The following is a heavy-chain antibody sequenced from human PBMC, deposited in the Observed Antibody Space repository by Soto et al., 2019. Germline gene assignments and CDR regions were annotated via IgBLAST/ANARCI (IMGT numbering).Heavy chain of an antibody. D-gene: IGHD6-6*01. CDR3: SKNWDATSSSSSH. CDR1: GSTFSTYA. CDR2: ISGGGGST. J-gene: IGHJ4*02. V-gene: IGHV3-23*01. Sequence: EVQLLESGGGLVQPGGSLRLSCAASGSTFSTYAMSWVRQAPGKGLEWVSAISGGGGSTYYADSVKGRFTISRDKSKKTLYLQMNSLIGADAAVYYCSKNWDATSSSSSHWGQGTLVTVSS.